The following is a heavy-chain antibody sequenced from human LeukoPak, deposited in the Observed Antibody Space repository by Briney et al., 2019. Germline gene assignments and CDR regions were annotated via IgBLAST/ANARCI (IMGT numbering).Heavy chain of an antibody. CDR2: FDPEDGET. Sequence: ASVKVSCKASGYTFTGYYMHWVRQAPGQGLEWMGGFDPEDGETIYAQKFQGRVTMTEDTSTDTAYMELSSLRSEDTAVYYCATVGGATPIWFDPWGQGTLATVSS. V-gene: IGHV1-24*01. CDR1: GYTFTGYY. CDR3: ATVGGATPIWFDP. J-gene: IGHJ5*02. D-gene: IGHD1-26*01.